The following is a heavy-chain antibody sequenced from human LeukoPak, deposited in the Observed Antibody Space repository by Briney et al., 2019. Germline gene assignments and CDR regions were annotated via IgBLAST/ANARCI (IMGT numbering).Heavy chain of an antibody. J-gene: IGHJ4*02. CDR3: ATPGTFYSSSWYTYGY. CDR2: IYSGGTT. V-gene: IGHV3-53*01. D-gene: IGHD6-13*01. Sequence: GGYLRLSCAASGLSVSSSYMSWVRQAPGKGLEWVSVIYSGGTTLYTDSVKGRFTISRDNSKNTVSLQMNSLRAEDTAVYYCATPGTFYSSSWYTYGYWGQGTLVSVSS. CDR1: GLSVSSSY.